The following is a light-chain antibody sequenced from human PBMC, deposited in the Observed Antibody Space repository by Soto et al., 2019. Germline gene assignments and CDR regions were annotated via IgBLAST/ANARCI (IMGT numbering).Light chain of an antibody. Sequence: DIQMTQSPSSLSASVGDRVTITCQASQDISNYLNWYQQKPWKAPMLMISDASNFETGVPSRFSGSGSGTDFTFTISSLQPEDIPTYFCQHCDDLPLTFGAGTKVEI. CDR3: QHCDDLPLT. CDR1: QDISNY. V-gene: IGKV1-33*01. J-gene: IGKJ4*01. CDR2: DAS.